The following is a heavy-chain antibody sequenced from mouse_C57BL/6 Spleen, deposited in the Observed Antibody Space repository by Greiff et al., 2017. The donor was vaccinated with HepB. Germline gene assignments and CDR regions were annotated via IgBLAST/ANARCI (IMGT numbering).Heavy chain of an antibody. CDR1: GYTFTDYN. CDR3: ARSDGYYVWFAY. Sequence: VQLKQSGPELVKPGASVKMSCKASGYTFTDYNMHWVKQSHGKSLEWIGYINPNNGGTSYNQKFKGKATLTVNKSSSTAYMELRSLTSEDSAVYYCARSDGYYVWFAYWGQGTLVTVSA. CDR2: INPNNGGT. V-gene: IGHV1-22*01. D-gene: IGHD2-3*01. J-gene: IGHJ3*01.